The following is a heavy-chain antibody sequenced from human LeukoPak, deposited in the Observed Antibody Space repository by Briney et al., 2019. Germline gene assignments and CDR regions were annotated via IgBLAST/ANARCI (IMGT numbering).Heavy chain of an antibody. CDR3: ARFSNDHGVKFDY. D-gene: IGHD4-17*01. CDR2: IYYSGTA. Sequence: SETLSLTCTVSGGSISSGGYFWSWVRQHPEKGLEWIGYIYYSGTAYYNPSLKSRVTMSVDTSKNQFSLKLDSVTAADTAVYYCARFSNDHGVKFDYWGQGTLVTVSS. V-gene: IGHV4-31*03. CDR1: GGSISSGGYF. J-gene: IGHJ4*02.